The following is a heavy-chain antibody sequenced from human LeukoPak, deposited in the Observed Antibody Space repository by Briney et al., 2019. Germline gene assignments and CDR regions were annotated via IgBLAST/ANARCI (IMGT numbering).Heavy chain of an antibody. CDR2: ISNRGST. V-gene: IGHV4-59*02. Sequence: PSEILSLTCGVSGASVSSHFWSWIRQTPGMGLEWIGYISNRGSTGYNPSLRSRVTISVDAPKNEVSLNVRSVSAADTAVYYCAKGVSGTYYAFDVWGQGRTV. CDR1: GASVSSHF. D-gene: IGHD1-26*01. J-gene: IGHJ3*01. CDR3: AKGVSGTYYAFDV.